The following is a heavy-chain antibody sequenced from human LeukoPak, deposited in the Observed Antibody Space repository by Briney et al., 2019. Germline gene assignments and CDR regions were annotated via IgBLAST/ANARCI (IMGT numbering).Heavy chain of an antibody. V-gene: IGHV4-4*07. J-gene: IGHJ6*03. D-gene: IGHD5-18*01. CDR1: GGSISSYY. CDR3: AGYSYGQVPGHYYYYMGV. CDR2: IYTSGST. Sequence: PSETLSLTCTVSGGSISSYYWSWIRQPAGKGLEWIGRIYTSGSTNYNPSLKSRVTMSVDTSKNQFSLKLSSVTAADTAVYYCAGYSYGQVPGHYYYYMGVWGKGTTVTVSS.